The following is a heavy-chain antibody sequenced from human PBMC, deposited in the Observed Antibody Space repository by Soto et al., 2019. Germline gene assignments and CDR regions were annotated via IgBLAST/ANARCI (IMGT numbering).Heavy chain of an antibody. CDR2: ISASSSSI. J-gene: IGHJ5*02. V-gene: IGHV3-48*02. D-gene: IGHD6-13*01. CDR1: GFTYSNYA. Sequence: GGSLRLSCAASGFTYSNYAMNWVRQAPEKGLEWVAYISASSSSIYYADSVKGRFTISRDNAKNSLYLQMNSLRDEDTAVYYCARARIAAAGNNWFDPWGQGTLVTVSS. CDR3: ARARIAAAGNNWFDP.